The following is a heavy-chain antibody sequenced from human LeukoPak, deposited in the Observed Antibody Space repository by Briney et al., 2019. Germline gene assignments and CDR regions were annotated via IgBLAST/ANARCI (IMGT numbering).Heavy chain of an antibody. D-gene: IGHD6-19*01. CDR2: IYASGTI. Sequence: PSETLSLTCTVSGDSIIGYHWSWIRQPAGKGLEWIGRIYASGTINYNPSLKSRVTMSLDRSKNQFSLKVKSVTAADTAVYYCARDGSDIAVAGTPLAESFNISGQRTMVTVSS. V-gene: IGHV4-4*07. J-gene: IGHJ3*02. CDR3: ARDGSDIAVAGTPLAESFNI. CDR1: GDSIIGYH.